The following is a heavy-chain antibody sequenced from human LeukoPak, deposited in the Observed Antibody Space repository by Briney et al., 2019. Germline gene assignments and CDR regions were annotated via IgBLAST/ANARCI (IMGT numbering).Heavy chain of an antibody. Sequence: PGESLKISCKCSGYSFSNYWIGWVRERPGKGLEWMGSIYTGDCDTRYSPSFQGQVTIPAGKPISTAYLKWSRLTAWETAMYYCARHGNWGQKDPFDVWGQGTMVSVSS. CDR2: IYTGDCDT. J-gene: IGHJ3*01. CDR1: GYSFSNYW. D-gene: IGHD7-27*01. CDR3: ARHGNWGQKDPFDV. V-gene: IGHV5-51*01.